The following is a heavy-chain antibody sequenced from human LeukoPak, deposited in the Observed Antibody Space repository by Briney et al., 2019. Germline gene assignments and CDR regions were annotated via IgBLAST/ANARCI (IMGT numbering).Heavy chain of an antibody. CDR3: ANGGGGSGNFYYFDY. V-gene: IGHV3-30*18. CDR1: GFTFSSYG. CDR2: VSDDGSKK. J-gene: IGHJ4*02. Sequence: GRSLRLSCAASGFTFSSYGMHWVRQAPGKGLEWVAVVSDDGSKKYYADSVKGRFAISRDNSKNTLYLQMNSLRAEDAAVYYCANGGGGSGNFYYFDYWGQGALVTVPS. D-gene: IGHD3-10*01.